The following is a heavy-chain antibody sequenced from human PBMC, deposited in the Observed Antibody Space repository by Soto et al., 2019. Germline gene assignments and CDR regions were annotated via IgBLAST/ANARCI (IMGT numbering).Heavy chain of an antibody. CDR2: ISTYSGDT. D-gene: IGHD5-12*01. CDR1: GYTFFTYD. CDR3: ARHHGPTTSENWFDT. V-gene: IGHV1-18*01. J-gene: IGHJ5*02. Sequence: QVHLVQSGVEVKTPGASVKVSCQASGYTFFTYDISWVRQAPGQGLEWMGWISTYSGDTKYAQKFQGRVTMTTDTTRTTAYLELRRLRSDDTAVYYCARHHGPTTSENWFDTWGQGTLVTVSS.